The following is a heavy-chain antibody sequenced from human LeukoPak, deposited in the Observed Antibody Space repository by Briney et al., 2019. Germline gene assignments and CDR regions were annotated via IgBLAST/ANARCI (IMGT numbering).Heavy chain of an antibody. CDR1: GYTFTGYY. Sequence: GASVKVSCKASGYTFTGYYMHWVRQAPGQGLEWMGIINPSGGSTSYAQKFQGRVTMTRGMSTSTVYMELSSLRSEDTAVYYCARGYYGSGSEYNWFDPWGQGTLVTVSS. J-gene: IGHJ5*02. V-gene: IGHV1-46*01. D-gene: IGHD3-10*01. CDR2: INPSGGST. CDR3: ARGYYGSGSEYNWFDP.